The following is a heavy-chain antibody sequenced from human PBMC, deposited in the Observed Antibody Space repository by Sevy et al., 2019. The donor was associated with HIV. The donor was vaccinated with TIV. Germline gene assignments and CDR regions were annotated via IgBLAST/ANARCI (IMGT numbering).Heavy chain of an antibody. V-gene: IGHV4-30-2*01. Sequence: SETLSLTCAVSGGSISTGGFSWNWIRQPPGKGLEWIGHIYRTGNTYYHPSLGSRVSISVDRSKNQFSLKLSSVTAADTAVYYCFRGPSYGYVSYGFDVWGQGTMVTVSS. CDR3: FRGPSYGYVSYGFDV. J-gene: IGHJ3*01. D-gene: IGHD3-16*01. CDR1: GGSISTGGFS. CDR2: IYRTGNT.